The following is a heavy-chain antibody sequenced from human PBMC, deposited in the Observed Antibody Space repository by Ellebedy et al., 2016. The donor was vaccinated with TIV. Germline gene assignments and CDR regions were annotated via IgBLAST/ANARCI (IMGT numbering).Heavy chain of an antibody. V-gene: IGHV3-11*06. Sequence: PGGSLRLSCAASGFTFSDYYMSWIRQAPGKGLEWVSYISTSSSYTHYADSVKGRFTISRDNAKNSLYLRMNSLRAEDTAVYYCARETALRHGSGMFVIDPWGQGTLVTVSS. J-gene: IGHJ5*02. CDR3: ARETALRHGSGMFVIDP. D-gene: IGHD3-10*01. CDR2: ISTSSSYT. CDR1: GFTFSDYY.